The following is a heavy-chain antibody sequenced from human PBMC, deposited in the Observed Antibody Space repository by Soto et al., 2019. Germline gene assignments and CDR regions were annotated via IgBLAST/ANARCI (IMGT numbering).Heavy chain of an antibody. CDR3: AGSYGPGYGVGV. D-gene: IGHD4-17*01. CDR2: IDSSSNYM. CDR1: GFSFNRYT. J-gene: IGHJ6*02. V-gene: IGHV3-21*01. Sequence: GGSLRLSCTASGFSFNRYTMNWVRQAPGKGLEWVSSIDSSSNYMDYAGSVKGRFTISRDNLKNSVYLQMNSLRAEDTALYYCAGSYGPGYGVGVWGQGTTVTVSS.